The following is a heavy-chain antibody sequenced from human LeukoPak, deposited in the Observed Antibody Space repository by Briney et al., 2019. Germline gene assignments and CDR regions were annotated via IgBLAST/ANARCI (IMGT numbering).Heavy chain of an antibody. CDR2: INHSGST. J-gene: IGHJ4*02. CDR3: ARLGGSYFYFDY. CDR1: GGSFSGYY. V-gene: IGHV4-34*01. D-gene: IGHD1-26*01. Sequence: PSETLSLTCAVYGGSFSGYYWSWIRQPPGKGLEWIGEINHSGSTNYNPSLKSRVTISVDTSKNQFSLKLSSVTAADTAVYYCARLGGSYFYFDYWGQGTLVTVSS.